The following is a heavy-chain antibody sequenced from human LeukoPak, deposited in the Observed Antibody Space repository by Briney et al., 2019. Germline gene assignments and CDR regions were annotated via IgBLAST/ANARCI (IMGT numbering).Heavy chain of an antibody. CDR3: AREAGIVGANHNWFDP. D-gene: IGHD1-26*01. V-gene: IGHV1-69*13. Sequence: GASVKVSCKASGGTFSSYAISWVRQAPGQGLEWMGGIIPIFGTANYAQKFQGRVTITADESTSTAYMELSSLRSEDTAVYYCAREAGIVGANHNWFDPWGQGTLVTVSS. CDR2: IIPIFGTA. J-gene: IGHJ5*02. CDR1: GGTFSSYA.